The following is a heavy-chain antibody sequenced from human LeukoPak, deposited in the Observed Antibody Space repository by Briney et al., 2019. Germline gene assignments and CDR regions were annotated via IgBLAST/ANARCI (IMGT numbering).Heavy chain of an antibody. J-gene: IGHJ4*02. Sequence: GSLRLSCAASGFTFSSYWMSWVRQAPGKGLEWVANIKQDGSEKYYVDSVKGRFTISRDNAKNSLYLQMNSLRAEDTAVYYCARESPYYYGSGSYYADYWGQGTLVTVSS. V-gene: IGHV3-7*01. CDR3: ARESPYYYGSGSYYADY. CDR2: IKQDGSEK. CDR1: GFTFSSYW. D-gene: IGHD3-10*01.